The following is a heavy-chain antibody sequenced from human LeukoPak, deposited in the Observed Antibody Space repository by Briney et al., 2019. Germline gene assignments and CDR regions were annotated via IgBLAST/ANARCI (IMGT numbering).Heavy chain of an antibody. CDR3: ARGPYYYDSSGYYYLVYYYYGMDV. CDR1: GFTFSSYA. V-gene: IGHV3-23*01. J-gene: IGHJ6*02. Sequence: GGSLRLSCAASGFTFSSYAMSWVRQAPGKGLEWVSAISGSGGSTYYADSVKGRFTISRDNSKNTLYLQMNSLRAEDTAVYYCARGPYYYDSSGYYYLVYYYYGMDVWGQGTTVTISS. D-gene: IGHD3-22*01. CDR2: ISGSGGST.